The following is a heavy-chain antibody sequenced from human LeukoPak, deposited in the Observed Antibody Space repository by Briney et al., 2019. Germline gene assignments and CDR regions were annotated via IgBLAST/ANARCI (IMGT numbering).Heavy chain of an antibody. CDR3: AREGRLAAALEY. CDR2: INHSGTT. Sequence: QRSETLSLTCAVSGESFTPHYWSWIRQPPGKRLEWIGEINHSGTTNYNPSLKSRVTMSVDTSKKQFSLNLTYVTAADTAVYYCAREGRLAAALEYWGQGTLVTVSS. CDR1: GESFTPHY. D-gene: IGHD6-13*01. J-gene: IGHJ4*02. V-gene: IGHV4-34*01.